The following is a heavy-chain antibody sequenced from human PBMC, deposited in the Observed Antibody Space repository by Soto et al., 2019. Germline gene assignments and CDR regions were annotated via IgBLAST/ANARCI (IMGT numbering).Heavy chain of an antibody. V-gene: IGHV4-59*01. CDR3: ARVEYSGYPRI. CDR2: IYFSGST. CDR1: GGSISSYY. Sequence: QVQLQESGPGLVKPSETLSLTCTVSGGSISSYYWSWIRQSPGKRLEWIGYIYFSGSTNYNPSLKSRVTLSGDTSKNQCSLKLTSVTAADTAVYYCARVEYSGYPRIWGQGTLVTVSS. J-gene: IGHJ4*02. D-gene: IGHD5-12*01.